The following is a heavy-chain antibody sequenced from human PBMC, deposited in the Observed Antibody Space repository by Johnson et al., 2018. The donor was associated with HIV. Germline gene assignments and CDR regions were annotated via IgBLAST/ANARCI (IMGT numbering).Heavy chain of an antibody. Sequence: VQLVESGGGVVQPGRSLRLSCAASGFTFSSYAMTWVRQAPGKGLEWVSAISGSGGSTYYADSVKGQFTISRDNSKNTLYLQMNSLRAEDTAVYYCAREDQDAFDIWGQGTMVTVSS. CDR3: AREDQDAFDI. J-gene: IGHJ3*02. V-gene: IGHV3-23*04. CDR1: GFTFSSYA. CDR2: ISGSGGST.